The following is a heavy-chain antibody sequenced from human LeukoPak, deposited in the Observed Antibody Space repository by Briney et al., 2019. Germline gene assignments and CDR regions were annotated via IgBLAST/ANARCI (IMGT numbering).Heavy chain of an antibody. CDR1: GYTFTSYG. J-gene: IGHJ4*02. Sequence: ASVKVSCKASGYTFTSYGISWVRQAPGQGFEWMGWISAYNGNTNYAQKLQGRVTMTTDTSTSTAYMELRSLRSDDTAVYYCARDRKPHRFSMVRGVALDYWGQGTLVTVSS. V-gene: IGHV1-18*01. D-gene: IGHD3-10*01. CDR2: ISAYNGNT. CDR3: ARDRKPHRFSMVRGVALDY.